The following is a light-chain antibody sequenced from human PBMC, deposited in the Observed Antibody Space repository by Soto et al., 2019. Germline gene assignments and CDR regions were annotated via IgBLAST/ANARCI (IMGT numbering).Light chain of an antibody. V-gene: IGLV1-40*01. CDR3: QSSDTSLSGSV. CDR2: ADK. J-gene: IGLJ3*02. Sequence: QSVLTQPPSVSGAPGQRVTISCSGSSSNIGADFDVHWYQQYPGTAPKLIIYADKRRPSGVPDRFSGSKSGASASLAITGLQAEDEAADYCQSSDTSLSGSVFGGGTKLTVL. CDR1: SSNIGADFD.